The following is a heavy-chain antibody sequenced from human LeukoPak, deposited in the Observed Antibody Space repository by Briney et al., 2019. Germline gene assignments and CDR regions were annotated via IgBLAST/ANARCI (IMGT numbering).Heavy chain of an antibody. CDR2: ISRSGGTM. CDR1: GFTFDDFY. Sequence: GGSLRLSCAVSGFTFDDFYMSWIRQAPGKGLEWIAYISRSGGTMNFADSVKGRFTISRDNAKNSLSLQMNRLRVEDTAVYYCARVTHGGFDFDYWGQGTQVTVSS. V-gene: IGHV3-11*04. J-gene: IGHJ4*02. CDR3: ARVTHGGFDFDY. D-gene: IGHD4-23*01.